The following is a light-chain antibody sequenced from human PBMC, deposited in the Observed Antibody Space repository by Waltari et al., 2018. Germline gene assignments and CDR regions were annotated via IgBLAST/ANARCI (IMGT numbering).Light chain of an antibody. V-gene: IGLV4-69*01. CDR3: QAWGTGTKRE. Sequence: QVVLTQSPSASASLGASVKLTCTLSSGHSSYAIAWHQQQPEKGPRYLMKVNSDGSHSRGDGIPDLFSGSSSGAERYLTISRLQSEDEADYYCQAWGTGTKREFGGGTKLTVL. J-gene: IGLJ2*01. CDR2: VNSDGSH. CDR1: SGHSSYA.